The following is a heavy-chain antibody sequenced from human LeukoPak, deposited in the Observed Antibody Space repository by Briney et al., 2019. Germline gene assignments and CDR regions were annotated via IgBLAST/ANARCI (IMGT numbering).Heavy chain of an antibody. Sequence: GRSLRLSCAASGFTFDDYAMHWVRQAPGKGLEWVSGISWNSGSIGYADSVKGRFTISRDNAKNSLYLQMNSLRTEDTAFYYCAKGVGIAADDWGQGTLVTVSS. CDR2: ISWNSGSI. CDR3: AKGVGIAADD. CDR1: GFTFDDYA. D-gene: IGHD6-13*01. J-gene: IGHJ4*02. V-gene: IGHV3-9*01.